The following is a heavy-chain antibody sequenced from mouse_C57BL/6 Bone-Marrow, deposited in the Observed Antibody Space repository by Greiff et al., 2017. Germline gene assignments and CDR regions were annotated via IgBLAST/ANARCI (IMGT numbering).Heavy chain of an antibody. V-gene: IGHV1-50*01. CDR2: IDPSDSYT. CDR1: GYTFTSYW. J-gene: IGHJ1*03. CDR3: ARENRFPDDYSGSSYYWYFDV. D-gene: IGHD1-1*01. Sequence: QVQLQQPGAELVKPGASVKLSCKASGYTFTSYWMQWVKQRPGQGLEWIGEIDPSDSYTNYNQKFKGKATLTADTSSSTAYMQLSSLTSEDSAVYYGARENRFPDDYSGSSYYWYFDVWGTGTTVTVSS.